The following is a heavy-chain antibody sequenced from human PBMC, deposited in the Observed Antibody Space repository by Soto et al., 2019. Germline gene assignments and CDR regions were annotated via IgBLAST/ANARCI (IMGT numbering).Heavy chain of an antibody. Sequence: EVQLVESGGGLIQPGGSLRLSCAASGFIFNTYSMNWVRQAPGKGLEWVSYISGSSQTIFYADSVRGRFTISRDNANNSTYLQMVSLRDEDTAVYYRARTLSWRRGPFDSWGQGTLVTVSS. D-gene: IGHD2-15*01. CDR1: GFIFNTYS. CDR3: ARTLSWRRGPFDS. V-gene: IGHV3-48*02. J-gene: IGHJ4*02. CDR2: ISGSSQTI.